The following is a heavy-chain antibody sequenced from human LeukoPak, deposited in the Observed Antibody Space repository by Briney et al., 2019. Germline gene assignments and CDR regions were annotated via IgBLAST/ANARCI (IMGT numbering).Heavy chain of an antibody. V-gene: IGHV4-34*01. CDR2: INESGTT. CDR3: ASDRHYDSSGPEGLWYHYMDV. D-gene: IGHD3-22*01. CDR1: GGSFSAYY. Sequence: PSETLSLTCAVYGGSFSAYYWSWIRQPPGKGLEWIGEINESGTTNYNPSLKSRVTISLDRSKNQFSLNLRSVTAADTAVYYYASDRHYDSSGPEGLWYHYMDVWGKGTTVIVSS. J-gene: IGHJ6*03.